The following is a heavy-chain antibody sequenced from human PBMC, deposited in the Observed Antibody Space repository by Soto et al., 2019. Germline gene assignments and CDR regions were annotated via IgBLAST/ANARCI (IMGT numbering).Heavy chain of an antibody. CDR1: GFNFSNHW. CDR2: ITSDGKSK. J-gene: IGHJ5*02. V-gene: IGHV3-74*01. D-gene: IGHD2-21*01. Sequence: GGSLRLSCAASGFNFSNHWMHWVRQRPGEGLVWVSRITSDGKSKAYAEPVKGRFAISRDNAKNTLYLQMNGLTAEDTAVYYCARESGDWPLNWFDPWGLGTLVTVSS. CDR3: ARESGDWPLNWFDP.